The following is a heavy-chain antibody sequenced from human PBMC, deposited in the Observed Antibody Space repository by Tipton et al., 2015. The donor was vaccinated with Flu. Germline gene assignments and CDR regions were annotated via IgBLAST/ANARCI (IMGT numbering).Heavy chain of an antibody. D-gene: IGHD5-12*01. CDR1: GFIFSGYS. V-gene: IGHV3-21*01. Sequence: SLRLSCAASGFIFSGYSMNWVRQAPGKGLEWVSSISRSNNNIYYADSVKGRFTISRDNAKNSLYLQMNSLRVGDTAVYYCATLGNSGTDGFDIWGQGTMVTISS. CDR2: ISRSNNNI. CDR3: ATLGNSGTDGFDI. J-gene: IGHJ3*02.